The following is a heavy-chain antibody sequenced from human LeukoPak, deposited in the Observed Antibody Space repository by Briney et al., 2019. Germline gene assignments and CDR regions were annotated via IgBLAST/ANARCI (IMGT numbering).Heavy chain of an antibody. CDR2: INSDGSST. J-gene: IGHJ4*02. V-gene: IGHV3-74*01. Sequence: GGSLRLSCAASGFTFSSYWMHWVRQAPGKGLVWVSRINSDGSSTSYADSVKGRFTISRDNAKNTLYLQVNSLRAEDTAVYYCAREGIAVAVDYWGQGTLVTVSS. CDR1: GFTFSSYW. CDR3: AREGIAVAVDY. D-gene: IGHD6-19*01.